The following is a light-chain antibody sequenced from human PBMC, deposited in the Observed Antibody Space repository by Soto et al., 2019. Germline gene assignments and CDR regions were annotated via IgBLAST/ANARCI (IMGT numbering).Light chain of an antibody. CDR3: QQYNSYSP. V-gene: IGKV1-5*03. Sequence: DIQMTQSPSTLSASVGDRVTITCRASQSINSLLAWYQQKPGKDPKLLIYKSSSLESGVPSRFSGNGSVTEFTLTISSLQPDDFASYYCQQYNSYSPFGGGTKVEIK. CDR2: KSS. CDR1: QSINSL. J-gene: IGKJ4*02.